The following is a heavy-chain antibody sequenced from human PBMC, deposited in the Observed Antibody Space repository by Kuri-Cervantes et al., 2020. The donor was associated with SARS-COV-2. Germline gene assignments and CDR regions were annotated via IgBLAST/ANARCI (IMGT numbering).Heavy chain of an antibody. D-gene: IGHD6-13*01. J-gene: IGHJ4*02. CDR1: GGSITSDYL. Sequence: SETLSLTCTVSGGSITSDYLWGWIRQPPGKGLEWIGEIDQSGRTNYNPSLKSRVTISVDTSKHQFSLRLSSLTAADTAIYYCAAAVGFFDYWGQGTLVTVSS. V-gene: IGHV4-34*01. CDR3: AAAVGFFDY. CDR2: IDQSGRT.